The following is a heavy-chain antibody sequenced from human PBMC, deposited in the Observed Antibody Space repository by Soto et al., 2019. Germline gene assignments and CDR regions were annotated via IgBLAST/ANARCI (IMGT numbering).Heavy chain of an antibody. CDR2: ISAYNANT. D-gene: IGHD7-27*01. J-gene: IGHJ3*02. CDR3: AQLGIGGWALDI. V-gene: IGHV1-18*01. CDR1: GYTFTNYG. Sequence: QVQLVQSGGEVKKPGASVKVSCRASGYTFTNYGISWVRQAPGQGLEWMGWISAYNANTNYAQKLQGRVTMTTDTSTSTAYMELRSLRSDDTAVYYCAQLGIGGWALDIWGQGTMVTVSS.